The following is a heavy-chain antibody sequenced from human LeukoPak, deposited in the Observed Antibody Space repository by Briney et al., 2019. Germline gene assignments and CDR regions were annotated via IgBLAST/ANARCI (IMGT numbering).Heavy chain of an antibody. D-gene: IGHD1-1*01. CDR2: INAGNGNT. J-gene: IGHJ4*02. Sequence: ASVKVSCKASGYTFSDYAMQWVRQAPGQRPEWMGWINAGNGNTKYSQKFQGRVTITRDTSASTTYMELSSLTSEDTAVYYCAKGTWNHGTWGPYYFDYWGQGTLVTVSS. CDR1: GYTFSDYA. V-gene: IGHV1-3*01. CDR3: AKGTWNHGTWGPYYFDY.